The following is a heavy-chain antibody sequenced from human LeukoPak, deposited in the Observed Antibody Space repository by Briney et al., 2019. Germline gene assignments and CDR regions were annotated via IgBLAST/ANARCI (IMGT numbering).Heavy chain of an antibody. V-gene: IGHV4-59*01. CDR3: ARDDPLEWVRPSGAFDI. CDR1: GGSISNYY. CDR2: ISSSGNT. D-gene: IGHD3-3*01. Sequence: PSVTLSLTCTVSGGSISNYYWRWIRQPPGKGLEWVGYISSSGNTKYNPYLKSRVTISVDTSKNQCSLKLSSVTAADTAVYYCARDDPLEWVRPSGAFDIWGQRTMVTVSS. J-gene: IGHJ3*02.